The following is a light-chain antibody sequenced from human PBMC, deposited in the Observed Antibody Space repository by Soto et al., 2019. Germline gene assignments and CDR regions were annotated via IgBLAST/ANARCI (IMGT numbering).Light chain of an antibody. CDR3: QQLNSYPHT. Sequence: DIQLPQSPSVLSASVGAGVTITGRASQGISSYLAWYQQKPGKAPKLLIYAASTLQSGVPSRFSGSGSGTEFTLTISSLQPEDFATYYCQQLNSYPHTFGQGTRLEIK. CDR2: AAS. V-gene: IGKV1-9*01. J-gene: IGKJ5*01. CDR1: QGISSY.